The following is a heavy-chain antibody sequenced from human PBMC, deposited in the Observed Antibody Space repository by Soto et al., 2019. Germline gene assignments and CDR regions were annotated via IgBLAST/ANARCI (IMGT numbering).Heavy chain of an antibody. Sequence: SETLSLTCTVSGGSISSYYWSWIRQPPGTGLEWIGYIYYSGSTNYNPSLKSRVTISVDTSKNQFSLKLSSVTAADTAVYYCARLGPPDIVVVPAAISWFDPWGQGTLVTVSS. D-gene: IGHD2-2*01. J-gene: IGHJ5*02. CDR1: GGSISSYY. V-gene: IGHV4-59*01. CDR3: ARLGPPDIVVVPAAISWFDP. CDR2: IYYSGST.